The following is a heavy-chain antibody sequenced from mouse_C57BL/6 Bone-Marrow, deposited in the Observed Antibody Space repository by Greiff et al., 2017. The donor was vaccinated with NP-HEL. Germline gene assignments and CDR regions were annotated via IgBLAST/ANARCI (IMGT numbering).Heavy chain of an antibody. Sequence: EVQLQQSGPELVKPGASVKISCKASGYSFTDYNMNWVKQSTGKSLEWIGVINPNYGTTSYNQKFKGKATLTVDHSSSTAYMQLNSLTSEDSAVYYCARSAYDGYPAWFAYWGQGTLVTVSA. D-gene: IGHD2-3*01. CDR3: ARSAYDGYPAWFAY. CDR2: INPNYGTT. CDR1: GYSFTDYN. V-gene: IGHV1-39*01. J-gene: IGHJ3*01.